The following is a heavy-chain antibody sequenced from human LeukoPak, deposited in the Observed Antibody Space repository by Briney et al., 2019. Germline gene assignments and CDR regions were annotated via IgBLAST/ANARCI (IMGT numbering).Heavy chain of an antibody. J-gene: IGHJ4*02. Sequence: PGGSLRLSCAASGFTFSNSWMSWVRQAPGKGLEWVGRIKSKTEGVTTDYAAPVKGRFTISRDDSKNTLYLQMNSLKTEDTAVYYCSTDGGRYRRGDYWGQGTLVTVSS. CDR2: IKSKTEGVTT. CDR1: GFTFSNSW. D-gene: IGHD1-26*01. V-gene: IGHV3-15*01. CDR3: STDGGRYRRGDY.